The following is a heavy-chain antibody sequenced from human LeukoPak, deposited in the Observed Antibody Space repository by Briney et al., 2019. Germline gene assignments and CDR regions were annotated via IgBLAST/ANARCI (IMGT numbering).Heavy chain of an antibody. D-gene: IGHD4-17*01. V-gene: IGHV3-11*04. CDR1: GFTFSDYN. J-gene: IGHJ4*02. CDR2: ITNGGSTI. CDR3: ARARTTRGFDY. Sequence: PGGSLRLSCAASGFTFSDYNMNWVRQAPGKGLEWVSYITNGGSTIHHADSVKGRFTISRDNAKKTLYLQMNSLRAEDTAVYYCARARTTRGFDYWGQGTLVTVSS.